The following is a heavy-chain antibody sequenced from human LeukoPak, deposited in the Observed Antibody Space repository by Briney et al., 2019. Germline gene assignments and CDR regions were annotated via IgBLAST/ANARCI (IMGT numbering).Heavy chain of an antibody. CDR2: ISAYNGNT. V-gene: IGHV1-18*04. Sequence: ASVKVSCKASGYTFTGYYMHWVRQAPGQGLEWMGWISAYNGNTNYAQKLQGRVTMTTDTSTSTAYMELRSLRSDDAAVYYCARNTVRSYYYYMDVWGKGTTVTVSS. J-gene: IGHJ6*03. D-gene: IGHD2-2*02. CDR1: GYTFTGYY. CDR3: ARNTVRSYYYYMDV.